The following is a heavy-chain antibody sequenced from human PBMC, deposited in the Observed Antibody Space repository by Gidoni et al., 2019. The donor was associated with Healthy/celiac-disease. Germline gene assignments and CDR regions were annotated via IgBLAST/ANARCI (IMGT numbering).Heavy chain of an antibody. V-gene: IGHV3-33*01. D-gene: IGHD6-19*01. J-gene: IGHJ4*02. CDR3: ARDVKDSSGWNHYFDY. CDR2: IWYDGSNK. CDR1: GLTFSGYG. Sequence: QVQMVESGGGVVQPGRSLRISCAATGLTFSGYGMHWVRQAPGKGLEWVAVIWYDGSNKYYADSVKGRFTISRDNSKNTLYLQMNSLRAEDTAVYYCARDVKDSSGWNHYFDYWGQGTLVTVSS.